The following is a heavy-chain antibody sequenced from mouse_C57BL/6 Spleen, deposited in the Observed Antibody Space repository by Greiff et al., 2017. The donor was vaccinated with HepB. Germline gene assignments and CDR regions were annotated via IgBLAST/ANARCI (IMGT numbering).Heavy chain of an antibody. Sequence: VQLQQPGTEPVKPGASVKLSCKASGYTFTSYWMHWVKQRPGQGLEWIGNINPSNGGTNYNEKFKSKATLTVDKSSSTAYMQLSSLTSEDSAVYYCARKASPIYYDYPYAMDYWGQGTSVTVSS. CDR1: GYTFTSYW. J-gene: IGHJ4*01. CDR2: INPSNGGT. D-gene: IGHD2-4*01. CDR3: ARKASPIYYDYPYAMDY. V-gene: IGHV1-53*01.